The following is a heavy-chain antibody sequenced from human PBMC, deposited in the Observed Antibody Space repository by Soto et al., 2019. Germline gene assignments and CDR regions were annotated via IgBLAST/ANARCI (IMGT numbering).Heavy chain of an antibody. D-gene: IGHD3-22*01. CDR2: IDPSDSQT. CDR3: ARQIYDSDTGPSFQCCLDS. CDR1: GYSFAGDW. Sequence: SGQYLKISCKGSGYSFAGDWITVVRQKPGKGLEWMVRIDPSDSQTYYSPSFRGHVTISVTKSITTVFLQWSSLRASDTAMYYCARQIYDSDTGPSFQCCLDSRGQGPPGTVSS. V-gene: IGHV5-10-1*01. J-gene: IGHJ5*01.